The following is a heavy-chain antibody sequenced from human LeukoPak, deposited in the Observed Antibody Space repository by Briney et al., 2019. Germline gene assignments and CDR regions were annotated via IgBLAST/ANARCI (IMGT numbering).Heavy chain of an antibody. CDR1: GFTFSSYS. D-gene: IGHD5-12*01. Sequence: GGSLRLSCAASGFTFSSYSMNWVRQAPVKGLEWVSSISSSSSYIYYADSVKGRFTISRDNAKNSLYLQMNSLRAEDTAVYYCAREEKIYSPGVPAINAFDIWGQGTMVTVSS. CDR3: AREEKIYSPGVPAINAFDI. J-gene: IGHJ3*02. V-gene: IGHV3-21*01. CDR2: ISSSSSYI.